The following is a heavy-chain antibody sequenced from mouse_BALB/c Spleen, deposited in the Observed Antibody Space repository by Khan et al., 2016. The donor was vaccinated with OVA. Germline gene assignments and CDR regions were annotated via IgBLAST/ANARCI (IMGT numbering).Heavy chain of an antibody. CDR1: GYSITSDYA. V-gene: IGHV3-2*02. D-gene: IGHD1-1*01. Sequence: EVQLQESGPGLVNPSQSLSLTCTVTGYSITSDYAWNWIRQFPGNKLEWMGYISYSGRTSYNPSLKSRISITRDTSKNQVFLQLNFVTTEDTASYCCARSVTITTVVATDFDYWGQGTTLTVSS. J-gene: IGHJ2*01. CDR3: ARSVTITTVVATDFDY. CDR2: ISYSGRT.